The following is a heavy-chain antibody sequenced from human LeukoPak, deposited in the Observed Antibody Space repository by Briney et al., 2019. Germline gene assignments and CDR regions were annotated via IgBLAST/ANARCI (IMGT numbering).Heavy chain of an antibody. CDR3: AELGITMIGGV. CDR1: GFTFSSYG. J-gene: IGHJ6*04. Sequence: GGSLRLSCTASGFTFSSYGMHWVRQAPGKGLEWVSYISSSGSTIYYADSVKGRFTISRDNAKNSLYLQMNSLRAEDTAVYYCAELGITMIGGVWGKGTTVTISS. CDR2: ISSSGSTI. V-gene: IGHV3-48*04. D-gene: IGHD3-10*02.